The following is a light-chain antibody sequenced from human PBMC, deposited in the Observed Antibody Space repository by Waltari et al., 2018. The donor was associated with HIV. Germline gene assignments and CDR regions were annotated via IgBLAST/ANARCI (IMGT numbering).Light chain of an antibody. Sequence: SSELTQHPAVSVAFGPKVMILCLGSTHSHTSTPWYQQKPGQAPVLVFYGKDGRPSGIPDRFSGSSSGNTASLTITGAQAEDEADYYCNCRGNSGNQVLFGGGTQLTVL. CDR2: GKD. V-gene: IGLV3-19*01. CDR3: NCRGNSGNQVL. J-gene: IGLJ2*01. CDR1: THSHTS.